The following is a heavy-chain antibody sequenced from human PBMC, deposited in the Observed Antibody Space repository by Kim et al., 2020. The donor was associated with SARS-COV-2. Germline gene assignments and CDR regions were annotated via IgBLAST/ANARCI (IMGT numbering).Heavy chain of an antibody. CDR1: GFTFSRYW. Sequence: GGSLRLSCAASGFTFSRYWMTWVRQAPGKGLEWVAHMNQDGDRKDFVDSVKGRFTISIDNAKNSLYLQMNSLRGEDTAVYYCARGGGSFIFSAVDYWGQGTLVTVSS. D-gene: IGHD1-26*01. J-gene: IGHJ4*02. CDR2: MNQDGDRK. CDR3: ARGGGSFIFSAVDY. V-gene: IGHV3-7*01.